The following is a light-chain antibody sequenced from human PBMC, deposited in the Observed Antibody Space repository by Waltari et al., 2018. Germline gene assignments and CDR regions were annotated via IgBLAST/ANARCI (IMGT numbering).Light chain of an antibody. CDR3: QQTFSTFQT. CDR2: AAS. V-gene: IGKV1-39*01. Sequence: IQMTQSPSSLSAYVGDRVTITRRASQTISNSLNWFQQKPGKAPKLLIYAASSVQSGVPSRFSGSGSGTDFTLTVSSLQPEDFATYYCQQTFSTFQTFGQGTKVEIK. J-gene: IGKJ1*01. CDR1: QTISNS.